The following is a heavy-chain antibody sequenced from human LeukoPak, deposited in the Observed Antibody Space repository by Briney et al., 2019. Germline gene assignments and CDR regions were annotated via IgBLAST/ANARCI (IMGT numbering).Heavy chain of an antibody. Sequence: PSETLSLTCTVSVVSISIGDYYWILIRQPPGKGLEWIGYIYYGVSNYYNTSLKSRVTISVDTSKNQFSLKLRSVTAADTDVYYCATGGRITMVRGPRADAFDIWGQGTMVSVSS. CDR1: VVSISIGDYY. V-gene: IGHV4-30-4*01. CDR3: ATGGRITMVRGPRADAFDI. CDR2: IYYGVSN. D-gene: IGHD3-10*01. J-gene: IGHJ3*02.